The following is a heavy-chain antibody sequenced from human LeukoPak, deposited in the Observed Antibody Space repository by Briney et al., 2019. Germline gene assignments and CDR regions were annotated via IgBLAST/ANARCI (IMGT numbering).Heavy chain of an antibody. CDR1: GGSFSGYY. V-gene: IGHV4-34*01. CDR3: ARNFIAAAAIDY. CDR2: INHSGST. Sequence: SETLSLTCAVYGGSFSGYYWSWIRQPPGKGLEWIGEINHSGSTNYNPSLKSRVTISVDTSKNQFSLKLSSVTAADTAVYYCARNFIAAAAIDYWGQGTLATVSS. D-gene: IGHD6-13*01. J-gene: IGHJ4*02.